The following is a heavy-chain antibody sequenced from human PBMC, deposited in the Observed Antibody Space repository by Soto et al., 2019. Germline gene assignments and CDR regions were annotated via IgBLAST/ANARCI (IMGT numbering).Heavy chain of an antibody. CDR2: ISAYNGNT. CDR1: GYTFTSYG. Sequence: ASVKVSCKASGYTFTSYGISWVRQAPGQGLEWMGWISAYNGNTNYAQKLQGSVTMTTDTSTSTAYMELRSLRSDDTAVYYCARDVDTTYYYYGMDVWGQGTTVTVYS. D-gene: IGHD5-18*01. J-gene: IGHJ6*02. V-gene: IGHV1-18*04. CDR3: ARDVDTTYYYYGMDV.